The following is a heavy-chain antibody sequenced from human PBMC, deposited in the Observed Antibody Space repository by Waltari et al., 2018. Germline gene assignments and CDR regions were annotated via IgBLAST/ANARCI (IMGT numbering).Heavy chain of an antibody. CDR3: AREDICRSTTCYTLDY. CDR2: MSYDGSSK. D-gene: IGHD2-2*02. V-gene: IGHV3-30*01. CDR1: GFPFSSYS. Sequence: QVQMVESGGGVVQPGRSLRPACAASGFPFSSYSIAWVRQAPGKGLEWVALMSYDGSSKYYADSVKGRFTVSRDNSKNTVYLQLNSLRVEDTAVYYCAREDICRSTTCYTLDYWGLGTLVTVSS. J-gene: IGHJ4*02.